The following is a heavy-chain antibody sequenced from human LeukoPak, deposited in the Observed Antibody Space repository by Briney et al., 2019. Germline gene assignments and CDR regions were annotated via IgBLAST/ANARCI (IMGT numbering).Heavy chain of an antibody. D-gene: IGHD2-2*01. J-gene: IGHJ5*02. Sequence: SDTLSLTCTVSGGSISSYYWSWIRQPPGKGLEWIRYIYTSGSTNYNPSLKSRVTTSVHTSKNQFSPRLSSMTAADTPVYYCARQIVPAAMGWFDPWGQGTLVTVSS. CDR3: ARQIVPAAMGWFDP. V-gene: IGHV4-4*08. CDR2: IYTSGST. CDR1: GGSISSYY.